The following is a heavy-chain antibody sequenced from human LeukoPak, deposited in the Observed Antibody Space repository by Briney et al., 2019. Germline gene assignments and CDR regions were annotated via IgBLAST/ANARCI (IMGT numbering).Heavy chain of an antibody. CDR3: ARGRYSGSYLLDY. Sequence: GGSLRLSCAASGFTFSSYTMHWVRQAPGKGLEWVAVISYDGSNKYYADSVKGRFTISRDNSKNTLYLQMNSLRAEDTALYYCARGRYSGSYLLDYWGQGTLVTVSS. D-gene: IGHD1-26*01. J-gene: IGHJ4*02. CDR2: ISYDGSNK. CDR1: GFTFSSYT. V-gene: IGHV3-30*04.